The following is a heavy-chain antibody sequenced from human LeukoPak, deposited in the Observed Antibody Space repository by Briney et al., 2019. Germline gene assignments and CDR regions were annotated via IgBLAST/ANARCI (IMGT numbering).Heavy chain of an antibody. J-gene: IGHJ3*02. CDR3: ARDLDYYDSSGYSNAFDI. V-gene: IGHV4-59*01. D-gene: IGHD3-22*01. CDR1: GGSISSYY. CDR2: IYYSGST. Sequence: SETLSLTCTVSGGSISSYYWSWIRQPPGKGLEWIGYIYYSGSTNYNPSLKSRVTISVDTSKNQFSLKLSSVTAADTAVYYCARDLDYYDSSGYSNAFDIWGQGTMVTVSS.